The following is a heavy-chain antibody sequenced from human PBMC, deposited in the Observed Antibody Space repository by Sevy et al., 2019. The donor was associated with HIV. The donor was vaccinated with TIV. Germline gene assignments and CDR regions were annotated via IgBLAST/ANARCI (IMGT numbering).Heavy chain of an antibody. CDR1: GFTFSNYA. CDR3: AKDTIVVVGEALDI. CDR2: ISGGDTGT. V-gene: IGHV3-23*01. Sequence: GGSLRLSCAVSGFTFSNYAMSWVRQAPGKGLEWVPAISGGDTGTFDAESVPGRFTISRDNSKTTLYLQMNSLRAEDTAVYYCAKDTIVVVGEALDIWGRGTMVTVSS. D-gene: IGHD3-22*01. J-gene: IGHJ3*02.